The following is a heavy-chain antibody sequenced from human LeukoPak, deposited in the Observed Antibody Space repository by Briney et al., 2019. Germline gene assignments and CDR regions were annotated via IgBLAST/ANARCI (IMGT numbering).Heavy chain of an antibody. J-gene: IGHJ4*02. V-gene: IGHV3-23*01. CDR3: VQDWAWGAFGY. CDR2: ITPDAGRT. CDR1: GFTFSSYA. D-gene: IGHD7-27*01. Sequence: SGGSLRLSCAASGFTFSSYAMHWVRQAPGKGLEWVSGITPDAGRTYYADSVKGRFTIYRDNSKNTVCLQMNSLGAEDTAVYYCVQDWAWGAFGYWGQGTLVTVSS.